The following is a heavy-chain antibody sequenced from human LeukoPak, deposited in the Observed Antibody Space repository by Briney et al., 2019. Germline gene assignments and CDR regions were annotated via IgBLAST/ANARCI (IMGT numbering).Heavy chain of an antibody. CDR3: ARDTRLRFLNLYCSSTSCQYDY. J-gene: IGHJ4*02. CDR2: ISAYNGNT. CDR1: GYTFTSYG. V-gene: IGHV1-18*01. D-gene: IGHD2-2*01. Sequence: ASVKVCCKASGYTFTSYGISWVRQAPGQGVEWMGWISAYNGNTNYAQKLQGRVTMTTDTSTSTAYMELRSLRSDDTAVYYCARDTRLRFLNLYCSSTSCQYDYWGQGTLVTVSS.